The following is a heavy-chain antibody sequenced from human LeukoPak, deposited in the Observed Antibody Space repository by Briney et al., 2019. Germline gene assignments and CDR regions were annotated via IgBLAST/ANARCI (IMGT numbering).Heavy chain of an antibody. V-gene: IGHV5-51*01. CDR1: GYSFSNYW. CDR2: IYPGDSDT. CDR3: AREYWGNLDY. Sequence: GESLKISCKGSGYSFSNYWIGWVRQMPGKGLEWMGVIYPGDSDTRYSPSFQGHVTISADKSITTAYLQWSSLQASDTAMYYCAREYWGNLDYWGQGTLVTVSS. J-gene: IGHJ4*02. D-gene: IGHD2/OR15-2a*01.